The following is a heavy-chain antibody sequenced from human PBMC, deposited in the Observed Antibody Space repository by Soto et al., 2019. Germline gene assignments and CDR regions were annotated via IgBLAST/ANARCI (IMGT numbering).Heavy chain of an antibody. CDR3: ARDRKGSWFDAFDI. D-gene: IGHD6-13*01. Sequence: ASVKVSCKASGYTFTSHGISWVRHAPGQGLEWMGWISGSNGNTNYAQKLQGRATLATDTSTSTAYLELTSLRSDDTAIYYCARDRKGSWFDAFDIWGQGTKVTVSS. J-gene: IGHJ3*02. CDR1: GYTFTSHG. CDR2: ISGSNGNT. V-gene: IGHV1-18*04.